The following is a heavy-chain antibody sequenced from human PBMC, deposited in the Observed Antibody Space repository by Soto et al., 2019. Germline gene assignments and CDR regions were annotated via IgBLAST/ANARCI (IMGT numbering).Heavy chain of an antibody. CDR1: GGSISPYY. D-gene: IGHD1-26*01. CDR2: IYYSGST. Sequence: PSETLSLTCTVSGGSISPYYWSWIRQPPGKGLEWVGYIYYSGSTNYNPSLKSRVTLSVDTSKNQFSLKLSSVTAADTAVYYCARLGGSYAVPHFDYWGQGTLVTVSS. V-gene: IGHV4-59*08. CDR3: ARLGGSYAVPHFDY. J-gene: IGHJ4*02.